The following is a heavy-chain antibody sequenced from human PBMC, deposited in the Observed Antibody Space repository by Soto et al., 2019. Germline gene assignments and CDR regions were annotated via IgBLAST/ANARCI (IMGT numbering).Heavy chain of an antibody. CDR2: ITSDTSTI. D-gene: IGHD1-1*01. V-gene: IGHV3-48*02. CDR3: ARSVEGHFDY. CDR1: GFPFSIYS. J-gene: IGHJ4*02. Sequence: EVQLVESGGGLVQPGGSLRLTCVASGFPFSIYSMNWVRQAPGKGLEWSSYITSDTSTIKYADSVKGRFTISRDNAKNLVYLQRNSLRDEDTAVSFCARSVEGHFDYWGQGTVVTVSS.